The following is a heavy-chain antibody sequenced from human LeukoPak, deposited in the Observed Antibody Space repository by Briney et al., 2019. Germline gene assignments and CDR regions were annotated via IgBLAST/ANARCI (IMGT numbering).Heavy chain of an antibody. D-gene: IGHD1-26*01. CDR1: GFTLSNYA. Sequence: PGGSLRLSCAASGFTLSNYAMNWVRQAPGKGLEWVSAISGSGGSTYYADSVKGRFTIPRDNSKNTLFLQMNSLRAEDTAVYYCAKGTGGSYSVAFYFDYWGQGTLVTVSS. CDR3: AKGTGGSYSVAFYFDY. V-gene: IGHV3-23*01. CDR2: ISGSGGST. J-gene: IGHJ4*02.